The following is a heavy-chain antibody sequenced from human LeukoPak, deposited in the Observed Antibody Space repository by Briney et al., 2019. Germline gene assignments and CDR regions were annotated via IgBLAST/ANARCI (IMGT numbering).Heavy chain of an antibody. Sequence: SETLSLTCAVYGGSFSGYYWSWIRQPPGKGLEWIGEINHSGSTNYNPSLKSRVTISVETSKNQFSLKLSSVTAADTAVYYCARLQGPGRWLSPFDLWGRGTLVTVSS. J-gene: IGHJ2*01. CDR2: INHSGST. CDR3: ARLQGPGRWLSPFDL. D-gene: IGHD5-24*01. V-gene: IGHV4-34*01. CDR1: GGSFSGYY.